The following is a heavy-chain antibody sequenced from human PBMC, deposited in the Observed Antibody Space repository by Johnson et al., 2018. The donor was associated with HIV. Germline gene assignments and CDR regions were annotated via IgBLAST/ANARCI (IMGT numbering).Heavy chain of an antibody. CDR3: AREIGWELHDGAFDV. Sequence: VQLVESGGGVVRPGGSLRLSCAASRFKFDDYGMSWVRQGPGKGLEWVSGLNWNGGSTGYADSVKGRFIISRDNAKNSMYLQMNSLRAEDTALYYCAREIGWELHDGAFDVWGQGTMVTVSS. CDR2: LNWNGGST. D-gene: IGHD1-26*01. J-gene: IGHJ3*01. CDR1: RFKFDDYG. V-gene: IGHV3-20*04.